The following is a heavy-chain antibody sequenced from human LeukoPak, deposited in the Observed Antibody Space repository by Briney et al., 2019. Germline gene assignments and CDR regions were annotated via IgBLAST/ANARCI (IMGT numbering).Heavy chain of an antibody. CDR1: GYTFTSYD. Sequence: ASVKVSFKASGYTFTSYDINWVRQATGQGLEWMGWMNPNSGNTSYAQKFQGRVTMTRNTSISTAYMELSSLRSEDTAVYYCARWLGYCTNGVCSPDAFDIWGQGTMVTVSS. V-gene: IGHV1-8*01. CDR2: MNPNSGNT. J-gene: IGHJ3*02. D-gene: IGHD2-8*01. CDR3: ARWLGYCTNGVCSPDAFDI.